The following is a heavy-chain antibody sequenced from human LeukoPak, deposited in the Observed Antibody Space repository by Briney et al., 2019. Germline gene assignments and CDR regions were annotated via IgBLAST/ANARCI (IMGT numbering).Heavy chain of an antibody. CDR3: ARATMVRGARGYYYYGMDV. CDR2: INRSGST. J-gene: IGHJ6*04. D-gene: IGHD3-10*01. Sequence: SETLSLTCAVYGGSFSGYYWSWIRQPPGKGLEWIGEINRSGSTNYNPSLKSRVAISVDTSKNQFSLKLSSVTAADTAVYYCARATMVRGARGYYYYGMDVWGKGTTVTVSS. V-gene: IGHV4-34*01. CDR1: GGSFSGYY.